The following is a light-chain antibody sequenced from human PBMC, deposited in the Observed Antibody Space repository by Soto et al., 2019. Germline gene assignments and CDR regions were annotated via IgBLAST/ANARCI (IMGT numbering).Light chain of an antibody. V-gene: IGKV3-20*01. CDR1: QSVGSSY. J-gene: IGKJ4*01. Sequence: EIVLTQSPGTLSLSPGETATLSCRASQSVGSSYLAWYQQKPGQTPRLLIYGASKRATGIPDRFSGSGSGTDFTLTISSLEPEDFAVYYCQQYGSSSLTFGGGTKVEIK. CDR3: QQYGSSSLT. CDR2: GAS.